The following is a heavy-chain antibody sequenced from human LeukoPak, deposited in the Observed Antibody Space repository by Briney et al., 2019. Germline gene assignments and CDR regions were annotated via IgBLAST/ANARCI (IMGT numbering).Heavy chain of an antibody. CDR3: AREVAVGRNYYYYYTDV. J-gene: IGHJ6*03. Sequence: PSETLSLTCTVSGGSISSSSYYWGWIRQPPGKGLEWIGSTHYSGSTYYNPSLKSRVTISVDTSKNQFSLRLSSVTAADTAVYYCAREVAVGRNYYYYYTDVWGKGTTVTISS. D-gene: IGHD2-15*01. CDR2: THYSGST. V-gene: IGHV4-39*02. CDR1: GGSISSSSYY.